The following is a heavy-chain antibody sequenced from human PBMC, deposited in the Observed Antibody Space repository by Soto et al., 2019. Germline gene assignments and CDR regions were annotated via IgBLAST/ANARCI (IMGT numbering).Heavy chain of an antibody. V-gene: IGHV2-5*02. D-gene: IGHD2-2*01. CDR3: AHSQCTSARCSGLDY. CDR1: GFSVSTSGVG. Sequence: QLTLKESGPTLVKPTQTLTLTCTFSGFSVSTSGVGVCWLRQPPGWALEWLALIYWDDDKRYSPSLSSSLTITKDTSKNQVVLTMDTVDPVDTATYYCAHSQCTSARCSGLDYWGQGSLVTVSS. J-gene: IGHJ4*02. CDR2: IYWDDDK.